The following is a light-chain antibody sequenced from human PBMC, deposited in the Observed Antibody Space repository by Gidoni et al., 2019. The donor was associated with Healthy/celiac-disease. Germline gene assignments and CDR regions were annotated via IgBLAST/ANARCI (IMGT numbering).Light chain of an antibody. CDR2: GNS. V-gene: IGLV1-40*01. J-gene: IGLJ2*01. Sequence: QSVLTQPPSLPGAPGPRVTISCTGSSSNIGAGYDVHWYQQHPGTAPKLLIYGNSNRPSGVPDRFSGSKSGTSASLAITGLQAEDEADYYCQSYDSSLSAVVFGGGTKLTVL. CDR1: SSNIGAGYD. CDR3: QSYDSSLSAVV.